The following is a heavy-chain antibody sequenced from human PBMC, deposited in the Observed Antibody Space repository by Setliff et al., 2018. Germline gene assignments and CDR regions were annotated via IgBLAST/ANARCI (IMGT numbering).Heavy chain of an antibody. CDR1: GFAFDSYA. V-gene: IGHV3-30*18. D-gene: IGHD6-19*01. CDR2: IFHDGRDI. Sequence: PGGSLRLSCAASGFAFDSYAMHWVRQAPGKGLEWVAIIFHDGRDIYYGDSVQGRFAISRDNSKNTLYLQMNSLRGEDTAVYFCAKSAVAGTGILDSWGQGTLVTVSS. J-gene: IGHJ4*02. CDR3: AKSAVAGTGILDS.